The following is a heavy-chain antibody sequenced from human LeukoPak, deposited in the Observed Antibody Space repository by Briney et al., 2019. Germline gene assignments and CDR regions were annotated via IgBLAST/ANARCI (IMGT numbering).Heavy chain of an antibody. Sequence: SVKVSCKASGGTFSSYAISWVRQAPGQGLEWMGGIIPIFGTANYAQKFQGRVTITADESTSTAYMELSSLRSEETAVYYCARESAGCSSTSCYLTQYYYYYYMDVWGKGTTVTVSS. CDR1: GGTFSSYA. J-gene: IGHJ6*03. D-gene: IGHD2-2*01. V-gene: IGHV1-69*13. CDR2: IIPIFGTA. CDR3: ARESAGCSSTSCYLTQYYYYYYMDV.